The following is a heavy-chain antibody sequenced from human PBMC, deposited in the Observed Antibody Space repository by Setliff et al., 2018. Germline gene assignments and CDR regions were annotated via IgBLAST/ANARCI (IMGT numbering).Heavy chain of an antibody. Sequence: SVKVSCKASGGTFSSYAISWVRQAPGQGLEWMGGIIPILGIANYAQKFQGRVTITADKSTSTAYMELSSLRSEDTAVYYCARDGSWGYYDSSGSGFDYWGQGVVVTVSS. CDR1: GGTFSSYA. J-gene: IGHJ4*02. D-gene: IGHD3-22*01. V-gene: IGHV1-69*10. CDR3: ARDGSWGYYDSSGSGFDY. CDR2: IIPILGIA.